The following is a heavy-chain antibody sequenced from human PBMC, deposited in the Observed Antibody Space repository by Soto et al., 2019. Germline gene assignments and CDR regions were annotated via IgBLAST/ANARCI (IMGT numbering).Heavy chain of an antibody. V-gene: IGHV4-59*08. CDR2: IYYSGST. D-gene: IGHD1-26*01. CDR1: GGSISSYY. Sequence: SETLSLTCTVSGGSISSYYWSWIRQPPGKGLEWIGYIYYSGSTNYNPSLKSRVTISVDTSKNQFSLKLSSVTAADTAVYYCARFVGASWFDPWGQGTLVTVSS. J-gene: IGHJ5*02. CDR3: ARFVGASWFDP.